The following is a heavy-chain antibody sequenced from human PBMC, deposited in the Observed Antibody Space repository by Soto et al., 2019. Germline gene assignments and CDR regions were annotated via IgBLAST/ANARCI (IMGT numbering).Heavy chain of an antibody. CDR2: IGHDGAAT. Sequence: PGGSLRLSCAASGFTFGGHPMHWVRRAPGKGLEWVAVIGHDGAATSYPDFVKGRFTISRDNSKNTLYLQMNSLRAEDTAVYYCAREDASSGSAGTFQHWGQGTLVTVSS. D-gene: IGHD3-22*01. CDR1: GFTFGGHP. CDR3: AREDASSGSAGTFQH. J-gene: IGHJ1*01. V-gene: IGHV3-30-3*01.